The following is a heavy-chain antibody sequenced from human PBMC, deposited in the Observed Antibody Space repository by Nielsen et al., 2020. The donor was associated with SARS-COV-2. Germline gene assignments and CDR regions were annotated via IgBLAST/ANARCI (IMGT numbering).Heavy chain of an antibody. CDR3: AREVAAVPAAMPYYYYGMDV. CDR2: INSDGSST. D-gene: IGHD2-2*01. J-gene: IGHJ6*02. Sequence: GESLKISCAASGFTFSSYWMHWVRQAPGKGLVWVSRINSDGSSTSYADSVEGRFTISRDNAKNTPYLQMNSLRAEDTAVYYCAREVAAVPAAMPYYYYGMDVWGQGTTVTVSS. V-gene: IGHV3-74*01. CDR1: GFTFSSYW.